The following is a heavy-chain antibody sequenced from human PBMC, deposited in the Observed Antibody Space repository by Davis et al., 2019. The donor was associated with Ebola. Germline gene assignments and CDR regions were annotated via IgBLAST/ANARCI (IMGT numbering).Heavy chain of an antibody. CDR1: GGTFSSYT. CDR2: IIPILGIA. CDR3: AHLGPQRYCSGGGCHGYLDY. V-gene: IGHV1-69*02. J-gene: IGHJ4*02. D-gene: IGHD2-15*01. Sequence: SVKVSCKASGGTFSSYTISWVRQAPGQGLEWMGRIIPILGIANYAQKFQGRVTITADKSTRTAYMELNGLRSEDTAVYYCAHLGPQRYCSGGGCHGYLDYWGQGTLVTVSS.